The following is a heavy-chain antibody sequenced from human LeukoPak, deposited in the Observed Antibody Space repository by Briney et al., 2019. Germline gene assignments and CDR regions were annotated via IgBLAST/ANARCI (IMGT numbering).Heavy chain of an antibody. CDR1: GYTFNSYG. J-gene: IGHJ6*02. CDR3: ARMYYYDSSGYSGYYGMDV. V-gene: IGHV1-18*01. D-gene: IGHD3-22*01. Sequence: ASVKVSCKASGYTFNSYGISWVRQAPGQGLEWMGWISAYNGNTNFAQKLQGRVTMTTDTSTSTVYMELRSLRSDDTAVYYCARMYYYDSSGYSGYYGMDVWGQGTTVTVSS. CDR2: ISAYNGNT.